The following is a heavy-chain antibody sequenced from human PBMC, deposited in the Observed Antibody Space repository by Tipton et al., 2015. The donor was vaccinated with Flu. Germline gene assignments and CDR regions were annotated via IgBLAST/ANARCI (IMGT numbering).Heavy chain of an antibody. CDR2: INQDGSEM. V-gene: IGHV3-7*01. J-gene: IGHJ4*02. CDR3: SESLNF. CDR1: RSTFSTYW. Sequence: SLRLSCAVSRSTFSTYWMDWVRQTPEKGLEWVANINQDGSEMHYVDSVKGRFTISRGNAKNSLYLQLNSLRIEDTAVYYCSESLNFWGQGTLVTVSS.